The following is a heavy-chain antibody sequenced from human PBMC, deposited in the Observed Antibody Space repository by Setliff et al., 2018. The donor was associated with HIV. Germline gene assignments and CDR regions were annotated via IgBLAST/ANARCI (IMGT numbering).Heavy chain of an antibody. D-gene: IGHD6-19*01. Sequence: SETLSLTCTVSGDSISSGGYYWIWIRQPAGQGLEWIGRIYTSGNTNYNPSTNYNPSLKSRITISLETSRNQFSLRVTSVTATDTAVYYCTRQSPVAGSGAFDIWGQGTMVTVSS. J-gene: IGHJ3*02. CDR3: TRQSPVAGSGAFDI. CDR2: IYTSGNTNYNPST. CDR1: GDSISSGGYY. V-gene: IGHV4-61*02.